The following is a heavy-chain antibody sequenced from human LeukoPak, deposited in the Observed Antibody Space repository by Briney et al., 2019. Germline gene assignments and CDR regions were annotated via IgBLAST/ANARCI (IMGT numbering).Heavy chain of an antibody. CDR1: GGSISSYY. Sequence: SETLSLTCTVSGGSISSYYWSWIRQPPGKGLEWIGEINHSGSTNYNPSLKSRVTISVDTSKNQFSLKLSSVTAADTAVYYCARGVTLGGAHYWGQGTLVTVSS. D-gene: IGHD2-21*02. V-gene: IGHV4-34*01. J-gene: IGHJ4*02. CDR2: INHSGST. CDR3: ARGVTLGGAHY.